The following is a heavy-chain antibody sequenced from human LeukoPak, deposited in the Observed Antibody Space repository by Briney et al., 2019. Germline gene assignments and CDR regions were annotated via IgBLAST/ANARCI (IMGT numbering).Heavy chain of an antibody. CDR1: GGSFSGYY. CDR2: INHSGST. CDR3: ARNKGYYYGSGSYYPNYYYYGMDV. Sequence: SETLSLTCAVYGGSFSGYYWSWIRQPPGKGLEGIGEINHSGSTNYNPSLKSRVTISVDTSKNQFSLKLSSVTAADTAVYYCARNKGYYYGSGSYYPNYYYYGMDVWGQGTTVTVSS. D-gene: IGHD3-10*01. V-gene: IGHV4-34*01. J-gene: IGHJ6*02.